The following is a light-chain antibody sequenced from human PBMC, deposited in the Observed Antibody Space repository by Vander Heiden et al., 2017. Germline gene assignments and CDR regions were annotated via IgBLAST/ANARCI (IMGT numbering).Light chain of an antibody. Sequence: QSALTQPASVSGSPGQSITISCTGTSNDVGGYNYVSWYRQHPGKAPKIIIFDVSNRPLGVSNRFSGSKSGNTASLTISGLHAEDEADYYCSSYTGSSTLGVFGGGTKLTVL. CDR2: DVS. V-gene: IGLV2-14*03. CDR1: SNDVGGYNY. CDR3: SSYTGSSTLGV. J-gene: IGLJ3*02.